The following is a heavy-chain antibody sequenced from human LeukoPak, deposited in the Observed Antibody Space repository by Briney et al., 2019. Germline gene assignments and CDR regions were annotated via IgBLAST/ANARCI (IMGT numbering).Heavy chain of an antibody. D-gene: IGHD3-3*01. Sequence: GGSLRLSCAASGFTFSGSAMHWVRQASGKGLEWVGRIRSKANSYATAYAASVKGRFTISRDDSKNTAYLQMNSLKTEDTAVYYCAKLPFSGYHNDYFDYWGQGTLVTVSS. V-gene: IGHV3-73*01. J-gene: IGHJ4*02. CDR1: GFTFSGSA. CDR2: IRSKANSYAT. CDR3: AKLPFSGYHNDYFDY.